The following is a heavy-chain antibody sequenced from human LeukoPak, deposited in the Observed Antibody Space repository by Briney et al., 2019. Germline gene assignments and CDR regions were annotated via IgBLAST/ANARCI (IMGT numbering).Heavy chain of an antibody. J-gene: IGHJ4*02. V-gene: IGHV1-69*01. Sequence: GSSVKVSCKASGGTFSSYAISWVRQAPGQGLEWMGGIIPIFGTANYAQKFQGRVTITADESTSTAYMELSSLRSEDTAVYYCVVEPLGGMDYWGQGTLVTVSS. CDR1: GGTFSSYA. CDR2: IIPIFGTA. CDR3: VVEPLGGMDY. D-gene: IGHD2-2*01.